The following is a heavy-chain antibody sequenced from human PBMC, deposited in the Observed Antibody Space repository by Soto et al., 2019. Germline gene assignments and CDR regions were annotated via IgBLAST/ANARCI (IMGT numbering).Heavy chain of an antibody. CDR3: ARAIVGHSGYELFPTNYYYYGMDV. D-gene: IGHD5-12*01. CDR1: GFTFSSYA. CDR2: ISYDGSNK. V-gene: IGHV3-30-3*01. Sequence: GGSLRLSCAASGFTFSSYAMHWVRQAPGKGLEWVAVISYDGSNKYYADSVKGRFTISRDNSKNTLYLQMNSLRAEDTAVYYCARAIVGHSGYELFPTNYYYYGMDVWGQGTTVTVSS. J-gene: IGHJ6*02.